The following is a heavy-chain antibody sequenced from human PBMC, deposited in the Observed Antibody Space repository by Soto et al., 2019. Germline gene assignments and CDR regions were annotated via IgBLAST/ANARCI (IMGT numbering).Heavy chain of an antibody. D-gene: IGHD5-18*01. CDR2: LIPVFGSP. J-gene: IGHJ6*02. V-gene: IGHV1-69*01. Sequence: QVQLVQSGAEVKKPGSSVTVSCKTSGGTFSKDAINWVRQAPGQGLEWMGLLIPVFGSPIYAQKFQGRIRTTADDSTSTAFMDLSSLRSEDTAVYYCPRVLGYTFEPGKTRYYAMDVWGQGTTVSVSS. CDR3: PRVLGYTFEPGKTRYYAMDV. CDR1: GGTFSKDA.